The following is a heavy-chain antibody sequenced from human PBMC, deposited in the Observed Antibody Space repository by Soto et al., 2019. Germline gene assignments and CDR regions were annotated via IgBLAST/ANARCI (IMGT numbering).Heavy chain of an antibody. V-gene: IGHV5-10-1*01. CDR3: ARQIYDSDTGPNFQYYFDS. Sequence: GESLKISCNGSGYSFAGYWITWVRRKPGKGLEWMGRIDPSDSQTYYSPSFRGHVTISVTKSITTVFLQWSSLRASDTAMYYCARQIYDSDTGPNFQYYFDSWGQGTPVTVSS. J-gene: IGHJ4*02. CDR1: GYSFAGYW. D-gene: IGHD3-22*01. CDR2: IDPSDSQT.